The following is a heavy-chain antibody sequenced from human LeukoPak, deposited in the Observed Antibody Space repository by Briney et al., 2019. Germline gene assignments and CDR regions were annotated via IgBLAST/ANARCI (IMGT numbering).Heavy chain of an antibody. J-gene: IGHJ4*02. CDR2: IYDSGDT. CDR3: ARDPHSGYDLADY. Sequence: SETLSLTCTVPGGSISSSNWWSWVRQPPGKGLEWIGEIYDSGDTNYNPSLKSRVTMSVDKSKNQLSLKVSSVTAADTAVYYCARDPHSGYDLADYWGQGTLVTVSS. D-gene: IGHD5-12*01. V-gene: IGHV4-4*02. CDR1: GGSISSSNW.